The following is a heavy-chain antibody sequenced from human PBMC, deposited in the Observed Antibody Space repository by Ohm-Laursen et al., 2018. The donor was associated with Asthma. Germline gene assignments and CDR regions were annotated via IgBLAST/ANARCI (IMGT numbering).Heavy chain of an antibody. V-gene: IGHV3-23*01. CDR3: ARDPSPGSQNIHYYDLPV. J-gene: IGHJ6*02. CDR2: IIGSGADT. CDR1: GFTFSSYA. Sequence: SLRLSCAAPGFTFSSYAMSWVRQAPGKGLECVSAIIGSGADTYYADSVKGRFTISRDNSKNTLYLQMNTLRAEDTAVCYCARDPSPGSQNIHYYDLPVWGHGSTVLVSS. D-gene: IGHD2-15*01.